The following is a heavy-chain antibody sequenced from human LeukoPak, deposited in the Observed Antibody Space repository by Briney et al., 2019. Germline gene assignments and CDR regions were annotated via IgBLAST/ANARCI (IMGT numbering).Heavy chain of an antibody. CDR3: ARGMPPQKYYYDSSGYGLV. D-gene: IGHD3-22*01. CDR1: GGTFSSYA. V-gene: IGHV1-69*01. CDR2: IIPIFGTA. J-gene: IGHJ1*01. Sequence: SVKVSCKASGGTFSSYAISWVRQAPGQGLEWMGGIIPIFGTANYAQKFQGRVTITADESTSTAYMELSSLRSEDTAVYYCARGMPPQKYYYDSSGYGLVWGQGTLVTVSS.